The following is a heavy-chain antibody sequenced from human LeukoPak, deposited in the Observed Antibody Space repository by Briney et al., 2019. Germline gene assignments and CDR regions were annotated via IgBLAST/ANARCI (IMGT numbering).Heavy chain of an antibody. Sequence: SETLSLTCGVSGVPFSNYYWRWVRQSPTRGLEWIGEINHSGYTNYNPSLKSRVTMSIDTSKNQFSLKLTAVTAADAGVYYCTRAVAGHPDWGQGTLVTVSS. CDR2: INHSGYT. CDR3: TRAVAGHPD. D-gene: IGHD6-19*01. J-gene: IGHJ4*02. V-gene: IGHV4-34*01. CDR1: GVPFSNYY.